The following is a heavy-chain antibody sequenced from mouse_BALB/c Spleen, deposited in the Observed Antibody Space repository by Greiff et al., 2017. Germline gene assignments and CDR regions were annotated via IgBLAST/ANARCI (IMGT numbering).Heavy chain of an antibody. CDR2: INPNNGGT. J-gene: IGHJ2*01. CDR3: APIYYDYDYYFDY. V-gene: IGHV1-18*01. D-gene: IGHD2-4*01. CDR1: GYTFTEYT. Sequence: EVKLMESGPELVKPGASVKISCKTSGYTFTEYTMHWVKQSHGKSLEWIGGINPNNGGTSYNQKFKGKATLTVDKSSSTAYMELRSLTSEDSAVYYCAPIYYDYDYYFDYWGQGTTLTVSS.